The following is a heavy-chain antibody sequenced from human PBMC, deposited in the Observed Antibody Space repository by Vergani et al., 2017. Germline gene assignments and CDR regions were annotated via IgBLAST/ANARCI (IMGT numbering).Heavy chain of an antibody. D-gene: IGHD6-13*01. CDR1: GFTFSSYA. J-gene: IGHJ4*02. V-gene: IGHV3-9*01. Sequence: EVQLLESGGGLVQPGGSLRLSCAASGFTFSSYAMHWVRQAPGKGLEWVSGISWNSGSIGYADSVKGRFTISRDNAKNSLYLQMNSLRAEDTALYYCAKDIDPNYSSSWYGGIDYWGQGTLVTVSS. CDR3: AKDIDPNYSSSWYGGIDY. CDR2: ISWNSGSI.